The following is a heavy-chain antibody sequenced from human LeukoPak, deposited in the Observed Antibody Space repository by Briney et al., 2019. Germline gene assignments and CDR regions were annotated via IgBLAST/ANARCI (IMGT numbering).Heavy chain of an antibody. CDR2: INHSGST. V-gene: IGHV4-34*01. J-gene: IGHJ4*02. CDR1: GGSFSGYY. D-gene: IGHD2/OR15-2a*01. CDR3: ARGVYPGYFDY. Sequence: PSETLSLTCAVYGGSFSGYYWSWIRQPPGKGLEWIGEINHSGSTNYNPSLKSRVTISVDTSKNQFSLKLSSVTAADTAVYYCARGVYPGYFDYWGQGTLVTVSS.